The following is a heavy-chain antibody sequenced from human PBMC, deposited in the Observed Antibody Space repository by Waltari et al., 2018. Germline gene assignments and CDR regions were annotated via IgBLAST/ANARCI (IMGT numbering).Heavy chain of an antibody. CDR2: IYPGDSDI. J-gene: IGHJ4*02. Sequence: EVQLVQSGAEVKKPGESLKISCKVSGLTFTQNWIAWVRQMPGKGLEWVGMIYPGDSDIRYSPSWQGQVTSSVDESINTAFLQWTSLKASDTAIYFCARQTAAVDPFDYWGQGTLVTVSS. CDR1: GLTFTQNW. D-gene: IGHD2-15*01. CDR3: ARQTAAVDPFDY. V-gene: IGHV5-51*01.